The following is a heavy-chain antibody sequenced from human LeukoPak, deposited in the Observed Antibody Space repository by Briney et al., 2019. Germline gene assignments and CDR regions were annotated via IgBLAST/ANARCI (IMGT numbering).Heavy chain of an antibody. CDR1: GFTFSTYS. CDR2: ISSSSSYI. D-gene: IGHD3-3*01. V-gene: IGHV3-21*01. CDR3: ARDYDGGYMDV. J-gene: IGHJ6*03. Sequence: GGSLRLSCAASGFTFSTYSMNWVRQAPGKGLEWVSSISSSSSYIYYADSVKGRFTISRDNAKNSLYLQMNSLRAEDTAVYYCARDYDGGYMDVWGKGTTVTVSS.